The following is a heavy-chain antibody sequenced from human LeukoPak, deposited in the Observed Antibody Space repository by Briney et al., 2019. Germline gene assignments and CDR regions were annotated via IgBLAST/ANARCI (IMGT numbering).Heavy chain of an antibody. CDR3: ARYASRSYYLDL. V-gene: IGHV4-61*03. CDR2: ISYSGST. D-gene: IGHD1-26*01. Sequence: PSETLSLTCTVSGGSISSSSYYWSWVRQPPGKGLECIGYISYSGSTNYNPSLKSRVTMSVDTSTNHFSLKLTSVTAADTAVYFCARYASRSYYLDLWGRGTLVTVSS. J-gene: IGHJ2*01. CDR1: GGSISSSSYY.